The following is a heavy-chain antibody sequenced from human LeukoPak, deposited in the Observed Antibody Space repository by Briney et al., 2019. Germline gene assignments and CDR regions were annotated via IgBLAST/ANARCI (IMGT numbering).Heavy chain of an antibody. J-gene: IGHJ4*02. D-gene: IGHD5-18*01. CDR1: GFTFSSYW. CDR3: ARADAGQRYFDY. CDR2: INQDGSEK. Sequence: PGGSLRLSCAASGFTFSSYWMSWVRQAPGKGLEWVANINQDGSEKYYVDSVKGRFTISRDNAKNSLYLQMNNLRADDTAVYYCARADAGQRYFDYWGQGTLVTVSS. V-gene: IGHV3-7*05.